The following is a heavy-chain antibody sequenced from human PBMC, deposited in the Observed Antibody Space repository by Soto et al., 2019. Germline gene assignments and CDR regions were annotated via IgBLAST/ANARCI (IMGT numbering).Heavy chain of an antibody. J-gene: IGHJ6*03. CDR2: IWYDGSNK. D-gene: IGHD3-10*01. V-gene: IGHV3-33*01. CDR3: ARTLYGSGSLSRPEDYYYYMDV. CDR1: GFTFSSYG. Sequence: QVQLVESGGGVVQPGRSLRLSCAASGFTFSSYGMHWVRQAPGKGLEWVAVIWYDGSNKYYADSVKGRFTISRDNSKNTLYLQMNSLRAEDTAVYYCARTLYGSGSLSRPEDYYYYMDVWGKGTTVTVSS.